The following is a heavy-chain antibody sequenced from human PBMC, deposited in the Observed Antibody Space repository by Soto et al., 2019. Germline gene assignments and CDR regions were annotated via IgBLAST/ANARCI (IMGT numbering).Heavy chain of an antibody. V-gene: IGHV1-18*01. CDR2: VSAYNGNT. D-gene: IGHD3-22*01. CDR3: ARAGQYYDSSGYAN. Sequence: QVKLVQSGTEVKKPGASVKVSCKASGYSFGTSGISWVRQAPGQGLEWMGWVSAYNGNTNSDQKLQDIATIITDTSTNTAYLELRSLRSDDTAVYYCARAGQYYDSSGYANWGQGTLVTVSS. CDR1: GYSFGTSG. J-gene: IGHJ4*02.